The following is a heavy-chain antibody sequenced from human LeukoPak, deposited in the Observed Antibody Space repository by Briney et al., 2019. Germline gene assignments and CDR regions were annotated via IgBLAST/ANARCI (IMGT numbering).Heavy chain of an antibody. Sequence: ASVKVSCNASGYTFTSYGISWVRQAPGQGLEWMGWISAYNGNTNYAQKLQGRVTMTTDTSTSTAYMELRSLRSDDTAVYYCARVAGRMSSSKYGMDVWGQGTTVTVSS. CDR2: ISAYNGNT. J-gene: IGHJ6*02. CDR1: GYTFTSYG. CDR3: ARVAGRMSSSKYGMDV. V-gene: IGHV1-18*01. D-gene: IGHD6-13*01.